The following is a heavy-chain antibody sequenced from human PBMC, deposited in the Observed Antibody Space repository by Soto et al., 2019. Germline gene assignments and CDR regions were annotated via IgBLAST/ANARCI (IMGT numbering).Heavy chain of an antibody. Sequence: QVQLVQSGAEVKKPGSSVKVSCKASGGTFSNYAISWVRQAPGQGLEWMGGIIPIFGTANYAQKFQGRVTSTADESTSTAYMELSSLRSEDTAVYYCARDHDSSGYPYYFDYWGQGTLVTVSS. CDR3: ARDHDSSGYPYYFDY. J-gene: IGHJ4*02. D-gene: IGHD3-22*01. V-gene: IGHV1-69*12. CDR1: GGTFSNYA. CDR2: IIPIFGTA.